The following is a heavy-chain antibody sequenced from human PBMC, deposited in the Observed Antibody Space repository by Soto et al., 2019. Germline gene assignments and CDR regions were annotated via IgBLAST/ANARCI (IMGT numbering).Heavy chain of an antibody. CDR2: INSDGSST. CDR3: ARGAGYYDRSSHSDY. CDR1: GFTFSSYW. V-gene: IGHV3-74*01. Sequence: VGSLRLSCAASGFTFSSYWMHWVRQAPGKGLVWVSRINSDGSSTSYADSAKGRFTISRDNDKNTLYLQMNSLRAEDTAVYYCARGAGYYDRSSHSDYWGQGTLVTVSS. J-gene: IGHJ4*02. D-gene: IGHD3-22*01.